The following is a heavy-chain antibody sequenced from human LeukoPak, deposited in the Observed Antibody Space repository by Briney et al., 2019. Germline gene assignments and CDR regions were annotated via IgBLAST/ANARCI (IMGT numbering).Heavy chain of an antibody. CDR2: IKQDGSEK. D-gene: IGHD6-6*01. Sequence: PSETLSLTCAVYGGSFSGYYWSWVRQAPGKGLEWVANIKQDGSEKYYVDSVKGRFTISRDNAKNSLYLQINSLRAEDTAVYYCARIGYSSSSFDHWGQGTLVTVSS. CDR3: ARIGYSSSSFDH. CDR1: GGSFSGYY. J-gene: IGHJ4*02. V-gene: IGHV3-7*01.